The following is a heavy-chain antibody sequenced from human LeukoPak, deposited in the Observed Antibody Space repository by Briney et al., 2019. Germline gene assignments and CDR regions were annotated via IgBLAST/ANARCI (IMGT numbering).Heavy chain of an antibody. V-gene: IGHV1-2*02. CDR2: INPTSGGT. D-gene: IGHD3-22*01. J-gene: IGHJ6*02. CDR3: ARDSSGYYYYGVYYYGMDV. Sequence: ASVKVSCKAAGYIFTGYHMHWVRQAPGQGLEWMGWINPTSGGTNYAQKLQGRVTMTRDTSISTAYMELSRLRSDDTAVYYCARDSSGYYYYGVYYYGMDVWGQGTTVTVSS. CDR1: GYIFTGYH.